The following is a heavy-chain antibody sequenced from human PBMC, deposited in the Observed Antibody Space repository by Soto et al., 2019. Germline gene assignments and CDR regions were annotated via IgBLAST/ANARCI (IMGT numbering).Heavy chain of an antibody. D-gene: IGHD2-2*01. CDR1: GFTFSTYW. CDR3: ARATGSNHPFEY. J-gene: IGHJ4*02. Sequence: EVQLVESGGGLVQPGGSLRLSCAATGFTFSTYWMHWVRQGPGKGLVWVSRISTDGSSTTYADSVKGRFTISRDNAKNTLYLQMNSLSAEDTAVYYCARATGSNHPFEYWGQGTLVTVSS. V-gene: IGHV3-74*01. CDR2: ISTDGSST.